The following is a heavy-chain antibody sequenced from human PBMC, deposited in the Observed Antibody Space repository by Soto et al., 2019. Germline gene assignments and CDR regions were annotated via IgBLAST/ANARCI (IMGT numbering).Heavy chain of an antibody. V-gene: IGHV1-69*13. Sequence: ASVKVSCKASGGTFSSYAISWVRQAPGQGLEWMGGIIPIFGTANYAQKFQGRVTITADESTSTAYMELSSLRSEDTAVYYCAEGGFGELPPYYYYYGMEVWGQGTTVTVSS. D-gene: IGHD3-10*01. J-gene: IGHJ6*02. CDR2: IIPIFGTA. CDR1: GGTFSSYA. CDR3: AEGGFGELPPYYYYYGMEV.